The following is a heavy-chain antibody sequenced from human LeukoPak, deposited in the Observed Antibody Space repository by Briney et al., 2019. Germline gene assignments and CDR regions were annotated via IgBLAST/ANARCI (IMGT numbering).Heavy chain of an antibody. D-gene: IGHD6-6*01. CDR1: GGTFSSYA. Sequence: GASVKVSCKASGGTFSSYAISWVRQAPGQGLEWMGGIIPIFGTANYAQKFQGRVTITADKSTSTAYMELSSLRSEDTAVYYCARETPSGAFDIWGQGTMVTVSS. CDR2: IIPIFGTA. J-gene: IGHJ3*02. V-gene: IGHV1-69*06. CDR3: ARETPSGAFDI.